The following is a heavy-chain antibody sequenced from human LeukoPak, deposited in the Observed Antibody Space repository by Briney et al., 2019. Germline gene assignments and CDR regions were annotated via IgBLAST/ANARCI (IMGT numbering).Heavy chain of an antibody. CDR2: ISGSGATT. J-gene: IGHJ6*03. CDR3: AKGTITYSYYYMEA. V-gene: IGHV3-23*01. CDR1: GFTFTTFA. Sequence: GGSLRLSCVGSGFTFTTFAMSWVRQAPGKRLEWGAGISGSGATTDHADSVKGRLTISRDNSKNTLFLKMNSLRDEDTAVYYCAKGTITYSYYYMEAWGKGTTVTVSS. D-gene: IGHD1-14*01.